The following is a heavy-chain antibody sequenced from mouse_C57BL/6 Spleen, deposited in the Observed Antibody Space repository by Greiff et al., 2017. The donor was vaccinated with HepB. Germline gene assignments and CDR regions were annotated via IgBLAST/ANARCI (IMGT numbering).Heavy chain of an antibody. CDR1: GFTFTDYY. Sequence: EVMLVESGGGLVQPGGSLSLSCAASGFTFTDYYMSWVRQPPGKALEWLGFIRNKANGYTTEYSASVKGRFTISRDNSQSILYLQMNALRAEDSATYYCARYRITTAYAMDYWGQGTSVTVSS. CDR3: ARYRITTAYAMDY. J-gene: IGHJ4*01. V-gene: IGHV7-3*01. CDR2: IRNKANGYTT. D-gene: IGHD1-2*01.